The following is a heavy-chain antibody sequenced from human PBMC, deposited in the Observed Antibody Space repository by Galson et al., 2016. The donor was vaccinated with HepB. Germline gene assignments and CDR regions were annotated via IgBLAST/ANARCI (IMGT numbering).Heavy chain of an antibody. J-gene: IGHJ6*02. D-gene: IGHD1-14*01. CDR3: ARDRQPSRYHGLHV. Sequence: ETLSLTCTVSGDSISDYYWSWIRQPPGKGLEWIGYIYNSGSTNYNPSLKSRVTISIDTPKNQFSLKVSSVTAADTAVYYCARDRQPSRYHGLHVWGQGTTVTVSS. V-gene: IGHV4-59*01. CDR2: IYNSGST. CDR1: GDSISDYY.